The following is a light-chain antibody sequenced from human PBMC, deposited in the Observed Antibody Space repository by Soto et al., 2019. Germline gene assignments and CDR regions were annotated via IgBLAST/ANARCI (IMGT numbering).Light chain of an antibody. CDR3: VAWDDSLNGHVV. Sequence: QAVLTQPPSASGTPGQRVAISCSGGNSNIGTNHVNWYQQLPGTAPKLLIYGNNHRPSGVPDRFSGSRSGTSASLAISGLQSEDEADYYCVAWDDSLNGHVVFGGGTKLTVL. J-gene: IGLJ2*01. CDR2: GNN. V-gene: IGLV1-44*01. CDR1: NSNIGTNH.